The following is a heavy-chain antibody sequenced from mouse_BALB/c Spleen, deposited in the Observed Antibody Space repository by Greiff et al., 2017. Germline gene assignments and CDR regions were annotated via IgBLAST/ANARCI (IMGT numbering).Heavy chain of an antibody. CDR2: IWAGGST. J-gene: IGHJ3*01. CDR1: GFSLTSYG. V-gene: IGHV2-9*02. CDR3: ARGRQDWFAY. Sequence: QVQLKESGPGLVAPSQSLSITCTVSGFSLTSYGVHWVRQPPGKGLEWLGVIWAGGSTNYNSALMSRLSISKDNSKSQVFLKMNSLQTDDTAMYYCARGRQDWFAYWGQGTLVTVSA.